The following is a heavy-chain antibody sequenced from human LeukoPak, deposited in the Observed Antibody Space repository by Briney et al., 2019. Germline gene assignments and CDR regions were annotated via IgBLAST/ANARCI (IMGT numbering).Heavy chain of an antibody. CDR3: ARHGYDFWSGYHAY. CDR2: IDPSDSYT. Sequence: GEALKISCKGSGYSFTSYWISWVRPMPGKGLEWMGRIDPSDSYTNYSPSFQGHVTISADKSISTAYLQWSSLKASDTAMYYCARHGYDFWSGYHAYWGQGTLVTVSS. CDR1: GYSFTSYW. D-gene: IGHD3-3*01. V-gene: IGHV5-10-1*01. J-gene: IGHJ4*02.